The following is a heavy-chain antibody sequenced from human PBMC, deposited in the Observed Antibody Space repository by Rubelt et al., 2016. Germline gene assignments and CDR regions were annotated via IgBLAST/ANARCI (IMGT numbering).Heavy chain of an antibody. CDR3: ARDEDV. J-gene: IGHJ6*02. CDR2: ISAANDNT. CDR1: GYDFTSYA. V-gene: IGHV1-3*01. Sequence: QVHLVQSGAEVKKPGASVSVSCKASGYDFTSYALHWVRQAPGQGLEWMGWISAANDNTRYSETFQGRITITKDTSSSTAYMDLSSLTYEDTAVYYCARDEDVWGQGTTVTVSS.